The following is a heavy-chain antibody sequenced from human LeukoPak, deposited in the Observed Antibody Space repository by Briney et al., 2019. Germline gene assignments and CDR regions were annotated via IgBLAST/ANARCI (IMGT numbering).Heavy chain of an antibody. Sequence: PSETLSLTCTVSGGSISSGGYYWSWIRQPPGKGLEWIGYIYHSGSTYYNPSLKARVTMSIDTSKNQFSLQLNSVTPEDTAVYYCAREGLGTGDPPNWFDPWGQGTLDTVSS. D-gene: IGHD7-27*01. V-gene: IGHV4-30-2*01. CDR1: GGSISSGGYY. CDR3: AREGLGTGDPPNWFDP. J-gene: IGHJ5*02. CDR2: IYHSGST.